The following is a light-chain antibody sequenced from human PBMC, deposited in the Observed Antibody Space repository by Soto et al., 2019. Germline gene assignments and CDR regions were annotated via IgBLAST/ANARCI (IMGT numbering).Light chain of an antibody. Sequence: QSVLTQPPSASGTPGQRVTISCSGSSSNIGSNTVNWYQQLPGTAPKLLIYSNNQRPSGGPDRFSGSKSVTSASLAISGLQSEDEADYYCAAWDDSRNGYVFGTGTKLTVL. V-gene: IGLV1-44*01. J-gene: IGLJ1*01. CDR2: SNN. CDR1: SSNIGSNT. CDR3: AAWDDSRNGYV.